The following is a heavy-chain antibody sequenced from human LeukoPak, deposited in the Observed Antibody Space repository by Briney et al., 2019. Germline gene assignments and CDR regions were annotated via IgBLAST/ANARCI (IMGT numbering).Heavy chain of an antibody. Sequence: GGSLRLSCAASGFTFSSYGMHWVRQAPGKGLEWVAFIRYDGSNKYYADSVKGRFTISRDNSKNTLYLQMNSLRAEDTAVYYCARDRSIDPDAFDIWGQGTMVTVSS. CDR1: GFTFSSYG. CDR3: ARDRSIDPDAFDI. CDR2: IRYDGSNK. J-gene: IGHJ3*02. V-gene: IGHV3-30*02.